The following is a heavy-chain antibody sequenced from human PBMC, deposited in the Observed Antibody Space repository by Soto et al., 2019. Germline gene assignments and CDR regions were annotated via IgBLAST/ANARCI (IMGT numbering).Heavy chain of an antibody. CDR2: IYYSGST. D-gene: IGHD3-10*01. CDR1: GGSISSGGYY. Sequence: SETLSLPCTVSGGSISSGGYYWSWIRQHPGKGLEWIGYIYYSGSTYYNPSLKSRVTISVDTSKNQFSLKLSSVTAADTAVYYCARGLLWFGESRLWSYFDYWGQGTLVTVSS. V-gene: IGHV4-31*03. J-gene: IGHJ4*02. CDR3: ARGLLWFGESRLWSYFDY.